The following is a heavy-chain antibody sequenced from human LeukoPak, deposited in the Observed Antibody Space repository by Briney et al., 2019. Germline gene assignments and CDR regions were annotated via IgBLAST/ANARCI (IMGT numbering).Heavy chain of an antibody. CDR3: ARDQGSGWYDPYAFDI. V-gene: IGHV1-2*02. CDR2: INPNSGGT. CDR1: GYTFTSYD. D-gene: IGHD6-19*01. Sequence: GASVKVSCKASGYTFTSYDINWVRQATGQGLEWMGWINPNSGGTNYAQKFQGRVTMTRDTSISTAYMELSRLRSDDTAVYYCARDQGSGWYDPYAFDIWGQGTMVTVSS. J-gene: IGHJ3*02.